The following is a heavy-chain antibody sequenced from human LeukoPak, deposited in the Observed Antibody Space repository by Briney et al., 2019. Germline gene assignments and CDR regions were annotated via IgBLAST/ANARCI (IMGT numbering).Heavy chain of an antibody. CDR1: GGSISSYY. V-gene: IGHV4-59*01. J-gene: IGHJ4*02. Sequence: SETLSLTCTVSGGSISSYYWSWIRQPPGKGLEWIGYIYYSGSTNYNPSLKSRVTISVDTSKNQFSLKLSSVTAADTAVYYCARVGPRPRYYFDYWGQGTLVTVSS. CDR3: ARVGPRPRYYFDY. CDR2: IYYSGST.